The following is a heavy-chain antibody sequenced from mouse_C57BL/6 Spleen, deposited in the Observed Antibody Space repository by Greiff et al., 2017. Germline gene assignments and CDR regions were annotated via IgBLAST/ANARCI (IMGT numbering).Heavy chain of an antibody. CDR1: GYTFTDYE. J-gene: IGHJ4*01. CDR3: TRSPSIYYGYEDYAMGY. CDR2: IDPETGGT. V-gene: IGHV1-15*01. D-gene: IGHD2-2*01. Sequence: QVQLQQSGAELVRPGASVTLSCKASGYTFTDYEMHWVKQTPVHGLEWIGAIDPETGGTAYNQKFKGKAILTADKSSSTAYMELRSLTSEDSAVYYSTRSPSIYYGYEDYAMGYGGQGTAVTVSS.